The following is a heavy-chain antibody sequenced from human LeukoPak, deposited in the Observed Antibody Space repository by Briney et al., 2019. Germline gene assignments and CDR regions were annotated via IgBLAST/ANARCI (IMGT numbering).Heavy chain of an antibody. CDR2: IYHSGST. V-gene: IGHV4-38-2*02. CDR1: GGSISSGYY. D-gene: IGHD6-6*01. CDR3: ARQGIAARIYFDY. J-gene: IGHJ4*02. Sequence: SETLSLTCTVSGGSISSGYYWGWIRQPPGKGLEWIGSIYHSGSTYYNPSLKSRVTISVDTSKNQFSLKLSSVTAADTAVYYCARQGIAARIYFDYWGQGTLVTVSS.